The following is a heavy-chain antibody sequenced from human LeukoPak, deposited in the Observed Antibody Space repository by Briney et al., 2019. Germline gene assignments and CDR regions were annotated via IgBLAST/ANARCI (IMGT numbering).Heavy chain of an antibody. Sequence: SETLSLTCAVYGGSFSGYYWSWIRQPPGKGLEWMGEINHSGSTNYNPSLKSRVTISVDTSKNQFSLKLSSVTAADTAVYYCARGTALSDYYYMDVWGKGTTVTVSS. J-gene: IGHJ6*03. CDR2: INHSGST. D-gene: IGHD2-2*01. V-gene: IGHV4-34*01. CDR1: GGSFSGYY. CDR3: ARGTALSDYYYMDV.